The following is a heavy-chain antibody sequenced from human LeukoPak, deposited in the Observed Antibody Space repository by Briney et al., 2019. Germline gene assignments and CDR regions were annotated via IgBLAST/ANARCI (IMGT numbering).Heavy chain of an antibody. CDR3: ARDRSAPRFDAFDI. D-gene: IGHD3-10*01. CDR2: IYSGGST. J-gene: IGHJ3*02. Sequence: GGSLRLSCAASGFIFSNYAMAWVRQAPGKGLEWVSVIYSGGSTYYADSVKGRFTISRDNSKNTLYLQMNSLRAEDTAVYYCARDRSAPRFDAFDIWGQGTMVTVSS. CDR1: GFIFSNYA. V-gene: IGHV3-66*01.